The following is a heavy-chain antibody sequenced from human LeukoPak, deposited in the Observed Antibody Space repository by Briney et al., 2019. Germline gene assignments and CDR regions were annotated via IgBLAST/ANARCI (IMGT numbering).Heavy chain of an antibody. D-gene: IGHD4-23*01. J-gene: IGHJ4*02. V-gene: IGHV3-53*01. CDR1: GFTFSSYA. CDR3: ARESNGGKIDY. CDR2: IYSGGST. Sequence: GGSLRLSCAASGFTFSSYATSWVRQAPGKGLEWVSVIYSGGSTYYADSVKGRFTISRDNSKNTLYLQMNSLRAEDTAVYYCARESNGGKIDYWGQGTLVTVSS.